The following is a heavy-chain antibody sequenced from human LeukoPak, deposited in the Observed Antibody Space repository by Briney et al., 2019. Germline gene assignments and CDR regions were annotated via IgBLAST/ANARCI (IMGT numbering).Heavy chain of an antibody. D-gene: IGHD1-26*01. CDR3: ARGPVHSASFYYY. J-gene: IGHJ4*02. Sequence: PGGSLRLSCAASGFTFSSYGMHWVRQAPGKGLEWVALIWYDGSDKYYAESMKGRFTISRDNSRNTLDLQMNSLRADDTAVYYCARGPVHSASFYYYWGQGTLVTVSS. CDR1: GFTFSSYG. V-gene: IGHV3-33*01. CDR2: IWYDGSDK.